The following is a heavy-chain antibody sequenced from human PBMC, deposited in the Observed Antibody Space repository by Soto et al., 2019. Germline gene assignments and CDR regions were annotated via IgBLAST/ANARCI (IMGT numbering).Heavy chain of an antibody. D-gene: IGHD2-15*01. CDR1: GGSISSYY. V-gene: IGHV4-59*01. J-gene: IGHJ6*02. Sequence: QVQLQESGPGLVKPSETLSLTCTVSGGSISSYYWSWIRQPPGKGLEWIGYIYYSGSTNYNPSLKSRVIISVDTSKNQFSLKLSSVTAADTAVYYCARVKGRRINCSGGSCYSTYYYGMDVWGQGTTVTVSS. CDR2: IYYSGST. CDR3: ARVKGRRINCSGGSCYSTYYYGMDV.